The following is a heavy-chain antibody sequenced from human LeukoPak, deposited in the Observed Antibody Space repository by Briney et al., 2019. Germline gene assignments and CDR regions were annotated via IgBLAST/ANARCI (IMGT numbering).Heavy chain of an antibody. Sequence: PGGSLRLSCAASGFTVSSNYMSWVRQAPGEGLEWVSSIYSGGSTYYADSVKGGFTISRDSSKNTLYLQMSRLRAEDTAVYYCARGHNWNDRGAFDIWGQGTMVTVSS. V-gene: IGHV3-53*01. CDR2: IYSGGST. J-gene: IGHJ3*02. D-gene: IGHD1-1*01. CDR1: GFTVSSNY. CDR3: ARGHNWNDRGAFDI.